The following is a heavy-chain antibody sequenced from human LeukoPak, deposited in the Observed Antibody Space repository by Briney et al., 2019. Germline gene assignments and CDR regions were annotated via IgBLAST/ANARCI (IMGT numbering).Heavy chain of an antibody. J-gene: IGHJ4*02. D-gene: IGHD4-23*01. CDR1: GFTLSSDS. V-gene: IGHV3-48*01. CDR3: ARVRSGNYDY. Sequence: GGSLRLSCAASGFTLSSDSMNWVRQAPGKGLEWVSYISSIIITIYYADSVKGRFTISRDNAKRSLYLQMYTPRADDTAVYYRARVRSGNYDYWGQGTLVTVSS. CDR2: ISSIIITI.